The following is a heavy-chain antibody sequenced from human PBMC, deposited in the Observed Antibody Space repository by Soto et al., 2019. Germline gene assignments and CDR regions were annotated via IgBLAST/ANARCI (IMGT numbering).Heavy chain of an antibody. D-gene: IGHD2-8*01. Sequence: EVQLLESGGGLVQPGGSLRLSCAASGFTFSSYAMSWVRQAPGKGLEWVSAISGSGGSTYYADSVKGRFTISRDNSKNTLYLQMNSLRAEDTAVYYCAKRGIVLMVYAIDYFDYWGQETLGTVSS. V-gene: IGHV3-23*01. CDR3: AKRGIVLMVYAIDYFDY. CDR2: ISGSGGST. CDR1: GFTFSSYA. J-gene: IGHJ4*02.